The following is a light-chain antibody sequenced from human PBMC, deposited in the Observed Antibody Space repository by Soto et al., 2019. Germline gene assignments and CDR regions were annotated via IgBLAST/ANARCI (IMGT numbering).Light chain of an antibody. V-gene: IGKV1-5*03. Sequence: DIQMTQSPSTLSASVGDRVTITYRASQSISSWLAWYQQKPGKAPKLLIYKASSLESGVPSRFSGSGSGTEFTLTISSLQPDDFATYYCQHYNSYWTFGQGTKVEIK. J-gene: IGKJ1*01. CDR2: KAS. CDR1: QSISSW. CDR3: QHYNSYWT.